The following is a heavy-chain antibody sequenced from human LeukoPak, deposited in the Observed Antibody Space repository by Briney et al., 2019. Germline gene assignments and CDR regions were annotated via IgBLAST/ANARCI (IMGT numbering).Heavy chain of an antibody. V-gene: IGHV3-21*01. CDR1: GFTFSTYV. J-gene: IGHJ4*02. CDR3: ARDRGGSGSYYRGRYFDY. D-gene: IGHD3-10*01. Sequence: GGSLRLSCAASGFTFSTYVMNWFRQAPGKGLEWVSTISVGAEYIFYADSVKGRFTISRDNAKNSLYLQMNSLRAEDTAVYYCARDRGGSGSYYRGRYFDYWGQGTLVTVSS. CDR2: ISVGAEYI.